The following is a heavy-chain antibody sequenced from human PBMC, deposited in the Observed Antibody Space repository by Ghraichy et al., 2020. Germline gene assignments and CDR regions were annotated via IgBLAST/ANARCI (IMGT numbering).Heavy chain of an antibody. J-gene: IGHJ3*01. V-gene: IGHV3-30*18. CDR2: LSKDGRSW. Sequence: GGSLRLSCAASGFTFSSYDMHWVRQATGKGLEWVAFLSKDGRSWWYAESVKGRFTISRDNSKSMLFLQMNSLKTEDTALYYCVKESDAFDVWGQGTMITVSS. CDR1: GFTFSSYD. CDR3: VKESDAFDV.